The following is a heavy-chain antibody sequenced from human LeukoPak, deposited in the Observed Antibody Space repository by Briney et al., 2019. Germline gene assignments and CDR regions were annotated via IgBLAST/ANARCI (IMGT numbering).Heavy chain of an antibody. CDR3: ARSEYYYDSSGYYPTSPDY. Sequence: SETLSLTCSVSVVSMNGYYWSWLRQSAGNRLEWIGHVDSSGNTNYNPSLESRVTISVDTSKNQFSLKLSSVTAADTAVYYCARSEYYYDSSGYYPTSPDYWGQGTLVTVSS. V-gene: IGHV4-4*07. CDR2: VDSSGNT. CDR1: VVSMNGYY. D-gene: IGHD3-22*01. J-gene: IGHJ4*02.